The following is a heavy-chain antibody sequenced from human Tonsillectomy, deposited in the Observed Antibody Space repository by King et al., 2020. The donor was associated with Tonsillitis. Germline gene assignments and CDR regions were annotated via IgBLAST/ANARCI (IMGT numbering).Heavy chain of an antibody. J-gene: IGHJ2*01. CDR1: GGSFSSSSYY. CDR3: ARHLGSGWPSYWYLDV. D-gene: IGHD6-19*01. V-gene: IGHV4-39*01. Sequence: QLQESGPGLVKPSETLSLICTVSGGSFSSSSYYLGWIRQPPGKGLEWIGSIYYSGSTYYNPSLKTRVTISVDTSKNQFSLKVNSVTAADTAVYYCARHLGSGWPSYWYLDVWGRGTLVSVSS. CDR2: IYYSGST.